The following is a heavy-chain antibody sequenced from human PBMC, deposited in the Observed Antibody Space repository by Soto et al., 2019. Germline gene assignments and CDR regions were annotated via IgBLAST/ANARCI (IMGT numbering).Heavy chain of an antibody. CDR1: GFTVSSNY. V-gene: IGHV3-53*01. J-gene: IGHJ6*02. CDR3: ARDYYYYGMDV. Sequence: GGSLRLSCAASGFTVSSNYMSWVRQAPGKGLEWVSVIYSGGSTYYADSVKGRFTISRDNSKNTLYLQMSSLRAEDTAVYYCARDYYYYGMDVWGQGTTVTVSS. CDR2: IYSGGST.